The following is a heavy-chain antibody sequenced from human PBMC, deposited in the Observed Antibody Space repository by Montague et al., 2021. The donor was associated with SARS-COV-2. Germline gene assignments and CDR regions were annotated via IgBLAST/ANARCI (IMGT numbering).Heavy chain of an antibody. Sequence: SETLSLTCTVSGGSISSSSNYWGWIRQPPGKGLEWIGSIYYSGSTYYNSSLKSRVTISVDTPKNQFSLKLNSVTAADTAVYYSARLVWFGGLSSENWFDPWGQGTLVTVSS. CDR1: GGSISSSSNY. CDR3: ARLVWFGGLSSENWFDP. D-gene: IGHD3-10*01. J-gene: IGHJ5*02. CDR2: IYYSGST. V-gene: IGHV4-39*01.